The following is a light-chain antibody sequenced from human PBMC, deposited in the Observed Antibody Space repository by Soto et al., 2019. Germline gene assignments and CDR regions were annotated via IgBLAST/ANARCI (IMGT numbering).Light chain of an antibody. J-gene: IGLJ2*01. Sequence: QSALTQPASVSGSPGQSITIPCPGSSSDIGLYTFVSWYQQHPGKAPKLLIYDVSYRPSGISDRFSGSKSGNTASLTISGLQPEDEADYYCSSYGATSTLFGGGTKLTVL. CDR3: SSYGATSTL. CDR2: DVS. CDR1: SSDIGLYTF. V-gene: IGLV2-14*03.